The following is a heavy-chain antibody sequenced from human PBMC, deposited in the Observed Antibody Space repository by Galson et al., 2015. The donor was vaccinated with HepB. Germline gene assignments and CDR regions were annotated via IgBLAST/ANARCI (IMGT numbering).Heavy chain of an antibody. D-gene: IGHD4-23*01. CDR3: VFSRGNVLKPLDY. CDR1: TFIFSTYS. J-gene: IGHJ4*02. CDR2: IASSSTTI. V-gene: IGHV3-48*04. Sequence: SLRLSCAASTFIFSTYSMNWVRQAPGKGLEWVSYIASSSTTIYYADSVKGRFTISRDNAKNSLYLQMNSLRAEDTAVYYCVFSRGNVLKPLDYWGQGILVTVSS.